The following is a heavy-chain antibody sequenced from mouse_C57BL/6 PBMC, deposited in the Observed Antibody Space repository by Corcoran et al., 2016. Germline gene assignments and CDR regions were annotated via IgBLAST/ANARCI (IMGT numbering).Heavy chain of an antibody. CDR3: ARRGYGNYYFDY. D-gene: IGHD2-1*01. CDR1: GFSLSTSGMG. Sequence: QVTLKESGHGILQSSQTLSLTCSFSGFSLSTSGMGVSWIRQPSGKGLEWLAHIYWDDDKRYNPSLKSRPRISKDTSRNQLFLKITSVDTADTATYYCARRGYGNYYFDYWGQGTTLTVSS. J-gene: IGHJ2*01. CDR2: IYWDDDK. V-gene: IGHV8-12*01.